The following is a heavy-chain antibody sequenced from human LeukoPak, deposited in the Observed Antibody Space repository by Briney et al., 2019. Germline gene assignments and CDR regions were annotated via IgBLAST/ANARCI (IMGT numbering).Heavy chain of an antibody. CDR3: ARFIGSGWYGNWFDP. D-gene: IGHD6-19*01. Sequence: EPSETLSLTCAVYGGSFSGYYRSWIRQPPGKGLEWIGEINHSGSTNYNPSLKSRVTISVDTSKNQFSLKLSSVTAADTAVYYCARFIGSGWYGNWFDPWGQGTLVTVSS. V-gene: IGHV4-34*01. CDR1: GGSFSGYY. J-gene: IGHJ5*02. CDR2: INHSGST.